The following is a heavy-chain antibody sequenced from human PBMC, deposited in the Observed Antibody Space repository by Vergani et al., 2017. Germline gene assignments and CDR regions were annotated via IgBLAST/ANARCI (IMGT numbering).Heavy chain of an antibody. D-gene: IGHD4-17*01. CDR1: GGTFSSYA. CDR3: ARVRSDDYGDYDLSLDQSDDGIDI. Sequence: QVQLVQSGAEVKKPGSSVKVSCKASGGTFSSYAISWVRQAPGQGLEWMGRIIPILGIANYAQKFQGRVTSTADKSTSTAYMELSSLGSEDTAVYYCARVRSDDYGDYDLSLDQSDDGIDIWGQGTMVTVSS. V-gene: IGHV1-69*04. CDR2: IIPILGIA. J-gene: IGHJ3*02.